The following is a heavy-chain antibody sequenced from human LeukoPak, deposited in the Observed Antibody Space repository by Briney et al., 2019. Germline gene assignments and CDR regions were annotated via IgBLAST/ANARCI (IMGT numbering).Heavy chain of an antibody. CDR1: GGTFSSYA. J-gene: IGHJ4*02. V-gene: IGHV1-69*05. Sequence: GSSVKVSCKASGGTFSSYAISWVRQAPGQGLEWMGGIIPIFGTANYAQKFQGRITITTDESTSTAYMELSSLRSEDTAVYYCAKDEGNWEYGGYVLYFDYWGQGTLVTVSS. CDR2: IIPIFGTA. D-gene: IGHD5-12*01. CDR3: AKDEGNWEYGGYVLYFDY.